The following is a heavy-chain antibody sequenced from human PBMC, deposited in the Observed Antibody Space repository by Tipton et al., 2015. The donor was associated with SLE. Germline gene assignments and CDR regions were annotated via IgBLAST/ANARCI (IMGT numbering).Heavy chain of an antibody. V-gene: IGHV4-34*01. J-gene: IGHJ4*02. CDR2: INHSGST. CDR3: ARLNDATAIASFDY. CDR1: GGSFSGYY. Sequence: LRLSCAVYGGSFSGYYWSWIRQPPGKGLEWIGEINHSGSTNYNPSLKSRVTISADTSKNQFSLTLSSVTAADTAVYYCARLNDATAIASFDYWGQGNLVTVSS. D-gene: IGHD2-21*02.